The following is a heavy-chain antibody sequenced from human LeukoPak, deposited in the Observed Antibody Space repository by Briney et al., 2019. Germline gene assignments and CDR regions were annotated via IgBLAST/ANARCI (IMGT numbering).Heavy chain of an antibody. D-gene: IGHD6-13*01. CDR3: ARERKSAAGTAPYYFDS. J-gene: IGHJ4*02. Sequence: GESLKISCKGSGYSFTSYWIGWVRQMPGKGLEWMGIIYPGDSDTRYSPSFQGQVTISADKSISTAYLQWSSLKASDPAMYYCARERKSAAGTAPYYFDSWGQGTLVTVSS. CDR2: IYPGDSDT. V-gene: IGHV5-51*01. CDR1: GYSFTSYW.